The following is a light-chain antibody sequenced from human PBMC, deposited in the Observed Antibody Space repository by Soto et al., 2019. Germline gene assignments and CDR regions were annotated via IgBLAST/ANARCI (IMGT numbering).Light chain of an antibody. J-gene: IGKJ1*01. V-gene: IGKV3-15*01. CDR1: QSVNSN. CDR2: GAF. Sequence: EIVMTHSPATLSVSPGERATLSCRASQSVNSNLAWYHQKPGQAPRLLIYGAFTRATGVPARFSGSGSGTEFTLTISSLQSEDFADYYCQQYNNWPRTFGQGTKVDIK. CDR3: QQYNNWPRT.